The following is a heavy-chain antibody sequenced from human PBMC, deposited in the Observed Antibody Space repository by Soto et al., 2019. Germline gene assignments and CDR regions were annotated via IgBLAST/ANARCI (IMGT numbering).Heavy chain of an antibody. Sequence: PSETLSLTCSVSGGSISSKYWRWFRQPPRKGLEWLGHTYYLGYTNYNPSLKSRLTISVDTSKTQFSPKLSSVTAAETAVYYCARPSLSASSEGDAFDIRGQGIMVTVSS. V-gene: IGHV4-59*08. D-gene: IGHD6-6*01. CDR2: TYYLGYT. J-gene: IGHJ3*02. CDR1: GGSISSKY. CDR3: ARPSLSASSEGDAFDI.